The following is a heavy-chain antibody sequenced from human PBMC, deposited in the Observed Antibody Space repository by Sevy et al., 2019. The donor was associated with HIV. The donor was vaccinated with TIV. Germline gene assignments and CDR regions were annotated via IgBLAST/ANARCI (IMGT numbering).Heavy chain of an antibody. Sequence: GGSLRLSCAASGFTVSSNYMSWVRQAPGKGLEWVSVIYSGGSTYYADSVKGRLTISRDNSKNTLYLQMNSLRAEDTAVYYCASKLGYCSGGSCYSGGLYFDYWGQGTLVTVSS. D-gene: IGHD2-15*01. J-gene: IGHJ4*02. CDR1: GFTVSSNY. CDR2: IYSGGST. V-gene: IGHV3-66*02. CDR3: ASKLGYCSGGSCYSGGLYFDY.